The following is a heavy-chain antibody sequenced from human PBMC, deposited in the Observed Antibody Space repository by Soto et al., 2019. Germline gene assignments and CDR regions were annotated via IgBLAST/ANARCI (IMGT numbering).Heavy chain of an antibody. CDR2: INPNSGGT. CDR3: AREPDSRDGYYFDY. CDR1: GYTFTGYY. J-gene: IGHJ4*02. Sequence: ASVKVSCKASGYTFTGYYMHWVRQAPGQGLEWMGWINPNSGGTNYAQKFQGWVTMTRDTSISTAYMELSRLRSDDTAVYYCAREPDSRDGYYFDYWGQGTLVTVSS. V-gene: IGHV1-2*04. D-gene: IGHD3-22*01.